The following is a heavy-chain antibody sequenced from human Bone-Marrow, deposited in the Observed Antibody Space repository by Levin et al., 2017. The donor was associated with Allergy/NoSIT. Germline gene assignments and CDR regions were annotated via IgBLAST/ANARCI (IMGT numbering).Heavy chain of an antibody. D-gene: IGHD3-3*01. Sequence: PGGSLRLSCAASGFTFSSYAMHWVRQAPGKGLEWVAVISYDGSNKYYADSVKGRFTISRDNSKNTLYLQMNSLRAEDTAVYYCARAQPPLAIFGLYNWFDPWGQGTLVTVSS. V-gene: IGHV3-30-3*01. J-gene: IGHJ5*02. CDR1: GFTFSSYA. CDR2: ISYDGSNK. CDR3: ARAQPPLAIFGLYNWFDP.